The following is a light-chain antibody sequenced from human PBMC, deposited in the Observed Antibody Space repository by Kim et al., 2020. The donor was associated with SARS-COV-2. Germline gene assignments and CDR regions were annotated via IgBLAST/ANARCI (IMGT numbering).Light chain of an antibody. J-gene: IGLJ2*01. CDR2: DVS. V-gene: IGLV2-14*03. Sequence: GQSITISCTGTSSDVGGYNYVSWYQQHPGKAPKLMIYDVSNRPSGVSNRFSGSESGNTASLTISGLQAEDEADYYCSSYTSSSVVVFGGGTQLTVL. CDR1: SSDVGGYNY. CDR3: SSYTSSSVVV.